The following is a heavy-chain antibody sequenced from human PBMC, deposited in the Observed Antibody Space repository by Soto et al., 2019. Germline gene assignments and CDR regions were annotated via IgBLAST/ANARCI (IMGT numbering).Heavy chain of an antibody. V-gene: IGHV1-8*01. Sequence: ASVKVSCKASGYTFTSYDVSWVRQATGQGLEWMGWMNPNSGNTGYAQKFQGRVTMTRNTSISTAYMELSSLRSEDKAVYYRERGSPGIFGVVMGSYIYYMDGWGLGT. D-gene: IGHD3-3*01. CDR1: GYTFTSYD. J-gene: IGHJ6*03. CDR2: MNPNSGNT. CDR3: ERGSPGIFGVVMGSYIYYMDG.